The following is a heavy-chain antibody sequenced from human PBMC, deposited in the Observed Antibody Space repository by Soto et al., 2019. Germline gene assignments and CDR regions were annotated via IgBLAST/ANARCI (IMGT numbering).Heavy chain of an antibody. CDR1: GGSFSGYY. CDR2: INHSGST. V-gene: IGHV4-34*01. J-gene: IGHJ4*02. D-gene: IGHD6-19*01. CDR3: ARGHYSSGWPIDH. Sequence: SETLSLTCAVYGGSFSGYYWSWIRQPPGKGLEWIGEINHSGSTNYNPSLKSRVAISDDTSKKQFSLRLTSVTAADTAIYYCARGHYSSGWPIDHWGQGILVTVSS.